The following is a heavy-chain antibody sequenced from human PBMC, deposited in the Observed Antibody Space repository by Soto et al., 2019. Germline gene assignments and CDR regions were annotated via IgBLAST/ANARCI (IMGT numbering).Heavy chain of an antibody. CDR3: ARREEQLVRRGDYYMDV. Sequence: SVKVSCKASGGTFSSYTISWVRQAPGQGLEWMGRIIPILGIANYAQKFQGRVTITADKSTSTAYMELRSLRSEDTAVYYCARREEQLVRRGDYYMDVWGKGTTVTVSS. J-gene: IGHJ6*03. D-gene: IGHD6-6*01. V-gene: IGHV1-69*02. CDR2: IIPILGIA. CDR1: GGTFSSYT.